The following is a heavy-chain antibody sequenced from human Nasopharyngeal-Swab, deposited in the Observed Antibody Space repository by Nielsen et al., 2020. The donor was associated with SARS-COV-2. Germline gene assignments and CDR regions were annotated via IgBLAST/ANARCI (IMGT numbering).Heavy chain of an antibody. Sequence: GESLKISCVASGFTFSRYGMHWVRQAPGKGLEWVAITSYQGSNTYYADSVKGRFTISRDNSKNTLYLQMNSLRAEDTAMYYCAGAPKQVWSRDYFDTWGQGMLVTVSS. V-gene: IGHV3-30*03. CDR3: AGAPKQVWSRDYFDT. CDR2: TSYQGSNT. CDR1: GFTFSRYG. J-gene: IGHJ4*02. D-gene: IGHD5-18*01.